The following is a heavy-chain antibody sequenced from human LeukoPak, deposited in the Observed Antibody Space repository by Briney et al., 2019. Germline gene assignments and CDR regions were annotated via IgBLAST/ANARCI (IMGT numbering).Heavy chain of an antibody. CDR3: ARATASGSGRAYDH. CDR2: IHHSGGT. J-gene: IGHJ4*02. V-gene: IGHV4-34*01. Sequence: SETLSLTCAVYGESMIGHYWSWIRQPPGKRLEWIGEIHHSGGTNSNPSIKNRLTMSLDMSKNQFSLKLKSVTAADTAVYYCARATASGSGRAYDHWAQGNLVTVSS. CDR1: GESMIGHY. D-gene: IGHD3-10*01.